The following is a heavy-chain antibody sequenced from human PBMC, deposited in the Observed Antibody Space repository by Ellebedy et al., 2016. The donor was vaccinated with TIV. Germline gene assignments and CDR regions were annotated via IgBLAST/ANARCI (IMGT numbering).Heavy chain of an antibody. CDR2: IYYSGST. D-gene: IGHD6-19*01. J-gene: IGHJ4*02. V-gene: IGHV4-59*12. CDR3: ARDRRSIGWYVIDY. Sequence: SETLSLXCTVSGGSISSYYWSWIRQPPGKGLEWIGYIYYSGSTNYNPSLKSRVTISVDTSKNQFSLKLSSVTAADTAVYYCARDRRSIGWYVIDYWGQGTLVTVST. CDR1: GGSISSYY.